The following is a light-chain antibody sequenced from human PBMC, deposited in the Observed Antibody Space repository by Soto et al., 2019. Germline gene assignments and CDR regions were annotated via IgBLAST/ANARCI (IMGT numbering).Light chain of an antibody. V-gene: IGLV1-40*01. CDR1: SSNIGAEYD. Sequence: QSVLTQPPSVSGAPGQRVAISCTGSSSNIGAEYDVHWYQQLPGTAPKRLIYGDNNRPSGVPDRFSGSKSGTSASLAITGPQPEDEADYYCQSYDSSLTTFVFGTGTKVTV. CDR2: GDN. CDR3: QSYDSSLTTFV. J-gene: IGLJ1*01.